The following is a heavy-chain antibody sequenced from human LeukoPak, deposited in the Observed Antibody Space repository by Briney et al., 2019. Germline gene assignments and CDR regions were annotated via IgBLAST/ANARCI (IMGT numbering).Heavy chain of an antibody. CDR2: IYYSGST. CDR1: GGSFSGYY. D-gene: IGHD4-17*01. V-gene: IGHV4-59*01. J-gene: IGHJ4*02. CDR3: ARAGGWRDPKTTVTYFDY. Sequence: PSETLSLTCAVYGGSFSGYYWSWIRQPPGKGLEWIGYIYYSGSTNYNPSLKSRVTISVDTSKNQFSLKLSSVTAADTAVYYCARAGGWRDPKTTVTYFDYWGQGTLVTVSS.